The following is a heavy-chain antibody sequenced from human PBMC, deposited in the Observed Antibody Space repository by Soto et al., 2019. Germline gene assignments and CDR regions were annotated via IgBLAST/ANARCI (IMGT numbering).Heavy chain of an antibody. CDR2: INPNSGGT. D-gene: IGHD3-3*01. CDR1: GYTFTGYY. Sequence: VASVKVSCKASGYTFTGYYMHWVRQAPGQGLEWMGWINPNSGGTNYAQKFQGRVTMTRDTSISTAYMELSRLRSDDTAVYYCARVTSVLRFLEWFSKEYYYYYGMDVWGQGTTVTVSS. J-gene: IGHJ6*02. CDR3: ARVTSVLRFLEWFSKEYYYYYGMDV. V-gene: IGHV1-2*02.